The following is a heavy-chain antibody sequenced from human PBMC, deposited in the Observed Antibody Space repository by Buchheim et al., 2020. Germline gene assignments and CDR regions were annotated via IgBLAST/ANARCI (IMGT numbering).Heavy chain of an antibody. Sequence: QVQLQQWGAGLLKPSETLSLTCAVYGGSFSVYYWSWIRQPPGKGLEWIGEINDSGSTNYTPSLKSRVTISVDTSKNQFSLKLTSVTAADTAVYYCARGRPKPPGYYYYAMDVWGQGTT. CDR1: GGSFSVYY. J-gene: IGHJ6*02. CDR3: ARGRPKPPGYYYYAMDV. V-gene: IGHV4-34*01. CDR2: INDSGST.